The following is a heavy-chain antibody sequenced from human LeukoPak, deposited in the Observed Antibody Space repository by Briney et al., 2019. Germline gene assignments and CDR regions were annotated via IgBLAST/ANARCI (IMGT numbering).Heavy chain of an antibody. CDR2: IYSTGKN. D-gene: IGHD6-19*01. CDR1: GGSINSHY. CDR3: VRRDTGWNYFDY. V-gene: IGHV4-4*08. Sequence: MSSETLSLTCAVSGGSINSHYWGWIRQPPGKGLQWIGDIYSTGKNNYNPSLKSRVTISLDTSKSHLSLNLTSVLAEDTAIYYCVRRDTGWNYFDYWGQGILVTVSS. J-gene: IGHJ4*02.